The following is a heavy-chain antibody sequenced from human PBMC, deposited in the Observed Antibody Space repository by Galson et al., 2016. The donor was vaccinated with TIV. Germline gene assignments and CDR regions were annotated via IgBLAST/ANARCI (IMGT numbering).Heavy chain of an antibody. Sequence: SLRLSCAASGLTFSSYGMHWVRQAPGKGLEWVAGIWYDGSRKNYADSVKGRFTTSRDNSKNTVYLQMDSLRAEDTAVYYCARDQNYYDSSGYHLGRWDGGFDIWGQGTMVTVSS. CDR1: GLTFSSYG. CDR2: IWYDGSRK. CDR3: ARDQNYYDSSGYHLGRWDGGFDI. V-gene: IGHV3-33*01. D-gene: IGHD3-22*01. J-gene: IGHJ3*02.